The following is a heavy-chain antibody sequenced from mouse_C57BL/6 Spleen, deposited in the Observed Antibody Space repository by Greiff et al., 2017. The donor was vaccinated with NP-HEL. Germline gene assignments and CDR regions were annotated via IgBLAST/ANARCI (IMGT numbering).Heavy chain of an antibody. CDR2: IRLKSDNYAT. V-gene: IGHV6-3*01. Sequence: EVQLVESGGGLVQPGGSMKLSCVASGFTFSNYWMNWVRQSPEKGLEWVAQIRLKSDNYATHYAESVKGRFTISRDDSKSSVYLQMNNLRAEDTGIYYCTRYYYGSSPYYYAMDYWGQGTSVTVSS. D-gene: IGHD1-1*01. CDR1: GFTFSNYW. CDR3: TRYYYGSSPYYYAMDY. J-gene: IGHJ4*01.